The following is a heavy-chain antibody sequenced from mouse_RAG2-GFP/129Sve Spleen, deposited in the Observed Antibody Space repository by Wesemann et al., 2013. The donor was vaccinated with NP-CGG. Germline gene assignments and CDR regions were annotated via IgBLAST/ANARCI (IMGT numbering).Heavy chain of an antibody. D-gene: IGHD1-2*01. Sequence: NGATSYNQKFKGKATFTVDTSSSTAYMQFNSLTSEDSAVYYCARSSITTATFDYWGPRGTTLTVSS. J-gene: IGHJ2*01. V-gene: IGHV1S34*01. CDR2: NGAT. CDR3: ARSSITTATFDY.